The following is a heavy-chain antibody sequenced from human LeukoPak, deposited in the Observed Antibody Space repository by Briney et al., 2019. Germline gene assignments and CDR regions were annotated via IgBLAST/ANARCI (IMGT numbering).Heavy chain of an antibody. V-gene: IGHV3-11*04. D-gene: IGHD2-2*01. CDR3: ARWEYSSTWYYDY. Sequence: GGSLRLSCAASGFTFSDYYMSWIRQAPGKGLEWVSYISSSGSTIYYADSVKGRFTISRDNAKNSLYLQMNSLRAEDTAVYYCARWEYSSTWYYDYWGQGTLVTVSS. CDR1: GFTFSDYY. J-gene: IGHJ4*02. CDR2: ISSSGSTI.